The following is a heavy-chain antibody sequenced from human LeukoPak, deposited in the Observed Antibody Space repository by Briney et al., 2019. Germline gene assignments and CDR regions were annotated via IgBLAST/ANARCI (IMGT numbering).Heavy chain of an antibody. Sequence: PGGSLRLSCAASGFTFSSYSMNWVRQAPGKGLEWVSSISSSRSYIYYADSVKGRFTISRDNANNSLYLQMNSLRAEDTAVYYCARGDIVVVVAAPYYFDYWGQGTLVTVSS. V-gene: IGHV3-21*01. CDR1: GFTFSSYS. J-gene: IGHJ4*02. CDR3: ARGDIVVVVAAPYYFDY. D-gene: IGHD2-15*01. CDR2: ISSSRSYI.